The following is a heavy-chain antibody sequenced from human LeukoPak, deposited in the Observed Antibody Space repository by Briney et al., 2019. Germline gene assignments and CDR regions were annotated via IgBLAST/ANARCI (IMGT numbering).Heavy chain of an antibody. J-gene: IGHJ4*02. Sequence: PGGSLRLSCSVSGFSFSSYAMHWVRQAPGKGLEWVSAISGSGGSTYYADSVEGRFTISRDNSKNTLYLQLNSLRVEDTAVYYCAKDSSGWSKDYWGQGTLVTVSS. CDR2: ISGSGGST. D-gene: IGHD6-19*01. CDR1: GFSFSSYA. V-gene: IGHV3-23*01. CDR3: AKDSSGWSKDY.